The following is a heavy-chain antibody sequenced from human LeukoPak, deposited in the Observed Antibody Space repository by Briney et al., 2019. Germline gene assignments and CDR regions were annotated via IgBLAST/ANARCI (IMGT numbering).Heavy chain of an antibody. CDR2: IYTSGST. D-gene: IGHD3-22*01. CDR3: ARGVGSGYTDY. V-gene: IGHV4-61*02. J-gene: IGHJ4*02. CDR1: GGSISSGSYY. Sequence: PSETLSLTCTVSGGSISSGSYYWSWIRQPAGKGLEWIGRIYTSGSTNYNPSLKSRVTISVDTSKNQFSLKLSSVTAADTAVYYCARGVGSGYTDYWGQGALVTVSS.